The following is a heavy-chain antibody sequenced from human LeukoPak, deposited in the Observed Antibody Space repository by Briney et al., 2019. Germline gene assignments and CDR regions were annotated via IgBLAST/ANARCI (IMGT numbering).Heavy chain of an antibody. CDR3: ARHVAGAIGTRFDP. J-gene: IGHJ5*02. D-gene: IGHD6-19*01. CDR1: GSSFTSYW. V-gene: IGHV5-51*01. CDR2: IYPGDSDT. Sequence: GESLQISCKGSGSSFTSYWIGWVRQMPGKGLEWMGIIYPGDSDTRYGLSFQGQVTISADKSISTAYLQWSSLTASDTAMYDCARHVAGAIGTRFDPWGQGTLVTVSS.